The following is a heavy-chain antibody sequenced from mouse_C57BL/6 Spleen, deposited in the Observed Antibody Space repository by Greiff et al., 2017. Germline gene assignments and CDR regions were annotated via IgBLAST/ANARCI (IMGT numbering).Heavy chain of an antibody. CDR3: TRKGVYSALLNYAMDY. CDR2: IDPETGGT. V-gene: IGHV1-15*01. Sequence: QVQLQQSGAELVRPGASVTLSCKASGYTFTDYEMHWVKQTPVHGLEWIGAIDPETGGTAYNQKFKGKAILTADKSSSTAYMELRSLTSEDSAVYYCTRKGVYSALLNYAMDYWGQGTSVTVSS. D-gene: IGHD2-12*01. CDR1: GYTFTDYE. J-gene: IGHJ4*01.